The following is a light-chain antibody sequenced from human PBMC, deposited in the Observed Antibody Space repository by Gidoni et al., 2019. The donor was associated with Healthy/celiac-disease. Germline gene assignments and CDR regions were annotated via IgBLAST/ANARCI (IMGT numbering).Light chain of an antibody. Sequence: DIQMTQSPSSLSASVGDRVTLTCGASQGISNSLAWYQQKPGKAPKLLLYAASRLESGVPSRFSGSGSGTDYTLTISSLQPEDFATYYCQQYYSTPLYTFGQGTKLEIK. J-gene: IGKJ2*01. CDR3: QQYYSTPLYT. CDR2: AAS. V-gene: IGKV1-NL1*01. CDR1: QGISNS.